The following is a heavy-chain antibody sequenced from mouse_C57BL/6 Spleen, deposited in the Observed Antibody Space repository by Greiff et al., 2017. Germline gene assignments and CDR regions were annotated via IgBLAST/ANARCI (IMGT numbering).Heavy chain of an antibody. J-gene: IGHJ2*01. CDR1: GYTFTDYE. Sequence: VQLQQSGAELVRPGASVTLSCKASGYTFTDYEMHWVKQTPVHGLEWIGAIDPETGGTAYNQKFKGKAILTADKSSSTAYMELRSLTSEDSAVYYCTRSGNYVGYFVYWGQGTTLTVSS. CDR2: IDPETGGT. V-gene: IGHV1-15*01. D-gene: IGHD2-1*01. CDR3: TRSGNYVGYFVY.